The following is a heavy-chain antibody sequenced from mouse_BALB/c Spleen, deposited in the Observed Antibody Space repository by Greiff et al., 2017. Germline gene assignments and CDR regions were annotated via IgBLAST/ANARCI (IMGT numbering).Heavy chain of an antibody. V-gene: IGHV5-6-4*01. Sequence: EVKLVESGGGLVKPGGSLKLSCAASGFTFSSYTMSWVRQTPEKRLEWVATISSGGSYTYYPDSVKGRFTISRDNAKNTLYLQMSSLKSEDTAMYYCTRDSKKDYWGQGTTLTVSS. CDR2: ISSGGSYT. CDR3: TRDSKKDY. J-gene: IGHJ2*01. CDR1: GFTFSSYT.